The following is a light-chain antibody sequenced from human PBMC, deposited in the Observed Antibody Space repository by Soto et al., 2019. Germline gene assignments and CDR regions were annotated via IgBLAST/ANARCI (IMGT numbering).Light chain of an antibody. CDR2: KAS. J-gene: IGKJ1*01. V-gene: IGKV1-5*03. CDR3: QQYNSSSPET. Sequence: VQITSSPSTLTGSVXXRGTIXCRASQTISSWLAWYQQKPGKAPKLLIYKASSLESGVPSRFSGHGSGTEFTLTISSLQPDDFATYYCQQYNSSSPETFSQGTKLDIK. CDR1: QTISSW.